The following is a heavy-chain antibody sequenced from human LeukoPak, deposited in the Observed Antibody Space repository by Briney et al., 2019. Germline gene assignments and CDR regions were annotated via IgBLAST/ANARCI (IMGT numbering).Heavy chain of an antibody. J-gene: IGHJ3*02. CDR3: ARGSGSYYDAFDI. CDR1: GFTFSSSS. V-gene: IGHV3-64*01. Sequence: GGSLRLSCAASGFTFSSSSMHWVRQAPGKGLEYVSGISSNGRGTYSANSVKGRFTISRGNSKNTLYLQMGSLRPEDMAVYYCARGSGSYYDAFDIWGQGTMVTVSS. D-gene: IGHD3-10*01. CDR2: ISSNGRGT.